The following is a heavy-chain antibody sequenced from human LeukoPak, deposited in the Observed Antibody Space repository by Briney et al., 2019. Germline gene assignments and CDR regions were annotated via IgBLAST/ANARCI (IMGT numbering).Heavy chain of an antibody. CDR3: AREVASYYYYYGMDV. Sequence: ASVKVSCKASGYTFTSYYMHWVRQAPGQGLEWMGIINPSGGSTSYAQKFQGRVTMTRDTSTSTAYMELSSLRSEDTAVYYCAREVASYYYYYGMDVWGERTTVTVSS. CDR1: GYTFTSYY. D-gene: IGHD2-15*01. J-gene: IGHJ6*04. CDR2: INPSGGST. V-gene: IGHV1-46*01.